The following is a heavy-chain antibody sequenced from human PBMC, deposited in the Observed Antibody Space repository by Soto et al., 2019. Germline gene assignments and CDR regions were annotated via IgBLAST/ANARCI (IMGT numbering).Heavy chain of an antibody. CDR2: ISSSSSYI. CDR3: ARDTTYYDYVWGSYRPSHFDY. CDR1: GFTFSSYS. D-gene: IGHD3-16*02. V-gene: IGHV3-21*01. J-gene: IGHJ4*02. Sequence: PGGSLRLSCAASGFTFSSYSMNWVRQAPGKGLEWVSSISSSSSYIYYADSVKGRFTISRDNVKNSLYLQMNSLRAEDTAVYYCARDTTYYDYVWGSYRPSHFDYWGQGTLVTVSS.